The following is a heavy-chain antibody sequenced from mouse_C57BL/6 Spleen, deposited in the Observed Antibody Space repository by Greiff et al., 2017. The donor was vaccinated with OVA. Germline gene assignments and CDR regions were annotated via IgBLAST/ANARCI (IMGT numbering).Heavy chain of an antibody. CDR3: AGATKYFDV. J-gene: IGHJ1*03. V-gene: IGHV1-59*01. CDR2: IDPADSYT. Sequence: VQLQQPGAELVRPGTSVKLSCKASGYTFTSYWMHWVKQRPGQGLEWIGVIDPADSYTNYKQKVKGKATLTADTSSSTAYMQLSSLTSEDSAVYYCAGATKYFDVWGTGTTVTVSS. D-gene: IGHD1-1*01. CDR1: GYTFTSYW.